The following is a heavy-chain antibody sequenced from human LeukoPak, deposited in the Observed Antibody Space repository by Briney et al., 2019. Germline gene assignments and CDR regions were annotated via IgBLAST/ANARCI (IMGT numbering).Heavy chain of an antibody. J-gene: IGHJ4*02. CDR3: ARGRHYYDSSGYYYDY. V-gene: IGHV4-34*01. CDR2: IIHSGST. CDR1: RALFSAYY. Sequence: PSESLSLACAVYRALFSAYYWRWVRQLPEKGLEWIGEIIHSGSTNYNPSLKSRVTMSVDTSKSQFYLKLSSVTAADTAVYYCARGRHYYDSSGYYYDYWGQGTLVTVSS. D-gene: IGHD3-22*01.